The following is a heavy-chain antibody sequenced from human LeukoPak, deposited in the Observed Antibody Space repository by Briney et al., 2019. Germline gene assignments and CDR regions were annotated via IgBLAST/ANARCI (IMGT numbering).Heavy chain of an antibody. Sequence: PSETLSLTCSVSGDFISRNYWSWIRQPPGKGLEWLGFIYMGGSINYNPSLKSRVTISVDTSKNQFSLRLTSVTPADTAVYYCAREIWLQDRHTIDYWGPGTLVTVSS. CDR3: AREIWLQDRHTIDY. CDR1: GDFISRNY. J-gene: IGHJ4*02. V-gene: IGHV4-59*01. D-gene: IGHD5-24*01. CDR2: IYMGGSI.